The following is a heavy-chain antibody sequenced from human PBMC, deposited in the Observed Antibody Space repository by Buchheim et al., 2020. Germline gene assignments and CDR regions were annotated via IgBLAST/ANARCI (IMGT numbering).Heavy chain of an antibody. Sequence: EVQLVESGGDLVQPGGSLRLSCAASGFTFSTYWMHWVRQAPGKGLVWVSRINNDGSSTSYADSVKGRFTISRDNAKNTLYLQMNSLSADDTAVYYCAGQARNIATGLYYFDYWGLGTL. CDR1: GFTFSTYW. CDR2: INNDGSST. J-gene: IGHJ4*02. CDR3: AGQARNIATGLYYFDY. D-gene: IGHD3-9*01. V-gene: IGHV3-74*01.